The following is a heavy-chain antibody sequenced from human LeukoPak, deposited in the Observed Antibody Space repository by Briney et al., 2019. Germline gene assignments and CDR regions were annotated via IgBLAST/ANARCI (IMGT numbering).Heavy chain of an antibody. CDR1: GFTFSYFW. CDR3: ARGGAAAGSGMKNWFDP. Sequence: GGSLRLSCAASGFTFSYFWMSWVRQAPGKGLEWVANINLDGTERHYVDSVKGRFTISRDNAKKSLYLQMNSLRDEDTAVYYCARGGAAAGSGMKNWFDPWGQGTLVTVSS. J-gene: IGHJ5*02. CDR2: INLDGTER. D-gene: IGHD6-13*01. V-gene: IGHV3-7*05.